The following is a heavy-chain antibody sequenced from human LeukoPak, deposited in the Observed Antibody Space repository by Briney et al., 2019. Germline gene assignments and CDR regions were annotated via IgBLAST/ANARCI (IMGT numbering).Heavy chain of an antibody. CDR3: ARATRIYSSGWYYSFDY. V-gene: IGHV3-74*01. J-gene: IGHJ4*02. D-gene: IGHD6-19*01. CDR1: GFTFSTYW. Sequence: GGSLRLSCAASGFTFSTYWMHWVRQAPGKGLVWVSHINVDGSDATYADSVKGRFTISRDNAKNTLYLHMNSLRAEDTAVYYCARATRIYSSGWYYSFDYWGQGTLVTVSS. CDR2: INVDGSDA.